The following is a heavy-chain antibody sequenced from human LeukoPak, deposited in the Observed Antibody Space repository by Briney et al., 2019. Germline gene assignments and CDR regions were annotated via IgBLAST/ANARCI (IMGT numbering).Heavy chain of an antibody. V-gene: IGHV3-33*01. CDR1: GFTFSSYG. CDR2: IWYDGSNK. J-gene: IGHJ4*02. D-gene: IGHD3-16*02. CDR3: ARDGITFGGVIVPSALSY. Sequence: PGGSLRLSCAASGFTFSSYGMHWVRQAPGKGLEWVAVIWYDGSNKYYADSVKGRFTISRDNSKNTLYLEMNSLRAEDTAVYYCARDGITFGGVIVPSALSYWGQGTLVTVSS.